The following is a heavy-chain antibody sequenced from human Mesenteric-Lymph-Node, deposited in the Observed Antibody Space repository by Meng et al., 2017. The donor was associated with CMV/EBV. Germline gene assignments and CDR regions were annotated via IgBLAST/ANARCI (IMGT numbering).Heavy chain of an antibody. CDR3: ARGGPLWGRSSSSVWGDWFDP. Sequence: ASVKVSCKASGYTFTSYDINWVRQAIGQGLEWMGWMNPNSGNTGYAQKFQGRVTMTRNTSISTAYMELSSLRSEDTAVYYCARGGPLWGRSSSSVWGDWFDPWGQGTLVTVSS. D-gene: IGHD6-6*01. CDR2: MNPNSGNT. J-gene: IGHJ5*02. V-gene: IGHV1-8*02. CDR1: GYTFTSYD.